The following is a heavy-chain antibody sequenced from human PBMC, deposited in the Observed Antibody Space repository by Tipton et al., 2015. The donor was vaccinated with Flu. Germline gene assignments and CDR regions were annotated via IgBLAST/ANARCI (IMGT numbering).Heavy chain of an antibody. V-gene: IGHV4-59*01. Sequence: TLSLTCTVSGGSISSYYWSWIRQPPGKGLEWIGYIYYSGSTNYNPSLKSRVTISVDTSKNQFSLKLSSVTAADTAVYYCARGSGSPDDAFDIWGQGTMVTVSS. J-gene: IGHJ3*02. CDR2: IYYSGST. CDR1: GGSISSYY. D-gene: IGHD1-26*01. CDR3: ARGSGSPDDAFDI.